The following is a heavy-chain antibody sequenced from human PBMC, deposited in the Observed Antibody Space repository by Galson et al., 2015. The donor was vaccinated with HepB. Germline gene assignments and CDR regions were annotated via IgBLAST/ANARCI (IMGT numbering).Heavy chain of an antibody. CDR1: GFTFSSYS. V-gene: IGHV3-21*01. D-gene: IGHD3-10*01. CDR2: ISSSSSYI. Sequence: SLRLSCAASGFTFSSYSMNWVRQAPGKGLEWVSSISSSSSYIYYADSVKGRFTISRDNAKNSLYLQMNSLRAEDTAVYYCAREPIYGSGSYYKTPYNWFDPWGQGTLVTVSS. J-gene: IGHJ5*02. CDR3: AREPIYGSGSYYKTPYNWFDP.